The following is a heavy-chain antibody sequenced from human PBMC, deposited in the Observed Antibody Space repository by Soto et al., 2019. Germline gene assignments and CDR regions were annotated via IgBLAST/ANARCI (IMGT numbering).Heavy chain of an antibody. CDR1: GYPFTGYY. CDR3: ARDHDPGWHQRSYGPGFDP. CDR2: INPNSGGT. Sequence: XPVKGASKASGYPFTGYYMHWVRQSPGQGLEWMGWINPNSGGTNYAQKFQGWVTMTRDTSISTAYMELSRLRSDDTAVYYCARDHDPGWHQRSYGPGFDPWGQGTLVTVSS. J-gene: IGHJ5*02. V-gene: IGHV1-2*04. D-gene: IGHD5-18*01.